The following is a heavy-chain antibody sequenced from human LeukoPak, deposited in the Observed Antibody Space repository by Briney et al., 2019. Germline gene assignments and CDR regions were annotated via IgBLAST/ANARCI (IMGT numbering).Heavy chain of an antibody. CDR2: VYYSGTT. D-gene: IGHD1-26*01. Sequence: SETLSLTCSVFGGSISTYYWSWIRQTPGKGLEWIGYVYYSGTTNYNPSLKGRVTISSDTSKNQFSLNLRSVNVADTAIYYCARHGGSLGYFDSWGQGTLVTVSS. CDR3: ARHGGSLGYFDS. V-gene: IGHV4-59*08. CDR1: GGSISTYY. J-gene: IGHJ4*02.